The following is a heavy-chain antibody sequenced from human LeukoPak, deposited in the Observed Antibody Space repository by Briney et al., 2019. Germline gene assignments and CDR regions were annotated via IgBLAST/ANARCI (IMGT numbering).Heavy chain of an antibody. CDR1: GGSISSSSQY. CDR2: IYFSGST. D-gene: IGHD6-25*01. V-gene: IGHV4-61*05. Sequence: SETLSLTCTVSGGSISSSSQYWGWIRQPPGKGLEWIGYIYFSGSTNYNPSLKSRVTISVDTSKNRFSLKLSSVNAADTAVYYCAYSSGWDAEYFQHWGQGTLVTVSS. J-gene: IGHJ1*01. CDR3: AYSSGWDAEYFQH.